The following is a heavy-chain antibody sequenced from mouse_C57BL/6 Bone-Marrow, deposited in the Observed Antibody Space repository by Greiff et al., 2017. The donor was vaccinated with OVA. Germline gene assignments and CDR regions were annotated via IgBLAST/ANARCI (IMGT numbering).Heavy chain of an antibody. V-gene: IGHV1-9*01. CDR2: ILPGSGST. Sequence: VQLQQSGAELMKPGASVKLSCKPTASTFPGSWLEGVKQRPGHGLEWIGEILPGSGSTTYNEKFKGKATFTADTSSNTAYMQLSSLTTEDSAIYYCARCYYVYFDVWGTGTTVTVSS. CDR3: ARCYYVYFDV. D-gene: IGHD1-1*01. CDR1: ASTFPGSW. J-gene: IGHJ1*03.